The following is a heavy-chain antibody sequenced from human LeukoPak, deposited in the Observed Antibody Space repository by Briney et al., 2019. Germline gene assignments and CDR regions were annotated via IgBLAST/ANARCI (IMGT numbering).Heavy chain of an antibody. CDR3: AKDGANTSPSYYFDY. CDR2: ISGGGGSI. CDR1: GFMFSSYA. Sequence: GGSLRLSCVASGFMFSSYAMSWVRQAPGKGLEWVSGISGGGGSIYYGDSVKGRFTISRDNSKNTLYLQMNSLRAEDTAVYYCAKDGANTSPSYYFDYWGQGTLVTVSS. V-gene: IGHV3-23*01. J-gene: IGHJ4*02. D-gene: IGHD3-16*01.